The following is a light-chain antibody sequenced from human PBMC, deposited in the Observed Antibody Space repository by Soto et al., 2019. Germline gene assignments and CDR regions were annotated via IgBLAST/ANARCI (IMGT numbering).Light chain of an antibody. J-gene: IGKJ4*01. CDR3: QQYGSSPLT. V-gene: IGKV3-20*01. Sequence: EIVLTQSPGTLSLSPGERAALSCRASQRVSSSYLAWYQQKPGQAPRLLISGASSRATGIPDRFSGSGSGTDFALTISRLEPEDFAVYYCQQYGSSPLTFGGGTTVEIK. CDR2: GAS. CDR1: QRVSSSY.